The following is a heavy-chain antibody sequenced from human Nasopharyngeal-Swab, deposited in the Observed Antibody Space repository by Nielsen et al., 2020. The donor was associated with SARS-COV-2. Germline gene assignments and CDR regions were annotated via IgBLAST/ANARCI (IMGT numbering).Heavy chain of an antibody. Sequence: ALVKVSYKASGYTFTGYYMHWVRQAPGQGLEWMGWINPNSGGTNYAQKFQGWVTMTRDTSISTAYMELSRLRSDDTAVYYCARGPPAASREYYYYYYYMDVWGKGTTVTVSS. CDR3: ARGPPAASREYYYYYYYMDV. CDR1: GYTFTGYY. V-gene: IGHV1-2*04. D-gene: IGHD2-2*01. J-gene: IGHJ6*03. CDR2: INPNSGGT.